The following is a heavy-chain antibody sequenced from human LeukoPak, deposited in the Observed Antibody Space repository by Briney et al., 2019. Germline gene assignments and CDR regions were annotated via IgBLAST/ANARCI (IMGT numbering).Heavy chain of an antibody. CDR1: GDSVSSNSVT. Sequence: SQTLSLTCAISGDSVSSNSVTWNWIRQSPSRGLEWLGRTYYRSTWYNDYAVPVRGRITVNPDTSKNQFSLHLNSVAPEDTAVYYCARRLTQYDCFDPWGQGILVTVSS. D-gene: IGHD2-2*01. CDR3: ARRLTQYDCFDP. V-gene: IGHV6-1*01. CDR2: TYYRSTWYN. J-gene: IGHJ5*02.